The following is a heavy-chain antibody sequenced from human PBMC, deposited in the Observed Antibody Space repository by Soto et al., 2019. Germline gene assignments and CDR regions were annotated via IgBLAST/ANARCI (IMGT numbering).Heavy chain of an antibody. J-gene: IGHJ6*02. D-gene: IGHD3-22*01. Sequence: GGSLRLSCAASGFTFTTYSMNWVRQAPGKGLEWVSSISSSSTYIYYADSVKGRFTISRDNAKNSLYLQMNSLRAEDTAVYYCARVVDYYDPYYYYGMDVWGQGTTVTVSS. CDR3: ARVVDYYDPYYYYGMDV. CDR2: ISSSSTYI. CDR1: GFTFTTYS. V-gene: IGHV3-21*01.